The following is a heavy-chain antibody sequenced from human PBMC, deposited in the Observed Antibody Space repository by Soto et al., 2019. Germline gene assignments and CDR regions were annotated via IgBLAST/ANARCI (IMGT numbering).Heavy chain of an antibody. CDR1: GFTFSGAA. CDR2: IRSKANSYAT. J-gene: IGHJ4*02. Sequence: GGSLRLSCAASGFTFSGAAMRWVRQASGKGLEWVGRIRSKANSYATAYAASVKGRFTISRDDSRNTAYLQMNSLKTEDTAVYYCTTTAVTPISSARYWGQGTLVTVSS. D-gene: IGHD4-17*01. V-gene: IGHV3-73*01. CDR3: TTTAVTPISSARY.